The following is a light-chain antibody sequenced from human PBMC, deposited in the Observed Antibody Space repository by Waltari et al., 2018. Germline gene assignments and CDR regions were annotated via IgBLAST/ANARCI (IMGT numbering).Light chain of an antibody. J-gene: IGLJ2*01. CDR3: AAWDDSLNGVV. CDR2: SNK. Sequence: QSVLTQPPSPSGTPGPRVTISCSGSTSNIGSNTVNWYQQPPGTAPKLLIYSNKQPASGDPDLFAASRFGTSASLASCGLQADDEADYYCAAWDDSLNGVVFGGGTKLTIL. CDR1: TSNIGSNT. V-gene: IGLV1-44*01.